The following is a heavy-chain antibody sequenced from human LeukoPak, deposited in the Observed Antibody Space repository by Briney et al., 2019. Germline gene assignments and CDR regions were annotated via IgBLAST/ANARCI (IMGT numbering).Heavy chain of an antibody. CDR3: ARDPETVGGY. Sequence: ASVKVSCKASGYTFSRYGISWVRQAPGQGLEWMGWINVDNGNTNYPQKFQGRVTISADKSTNTAYMELSSLTSEDTAVYYCARDPETVGGYWGQGTLVTVSS. CDR2: INVDNGNT. J-gene: IGHJ4*02. CDR1: GYTFSRYG. D-gene: IGHD6-19*01. V-gene: IGHV1-18*01.